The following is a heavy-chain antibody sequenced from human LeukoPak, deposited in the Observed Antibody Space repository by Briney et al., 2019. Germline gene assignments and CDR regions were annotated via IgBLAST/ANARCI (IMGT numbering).Heavy chain of an antibody. D-gene: IGHD3-10*01. V-gene: IGHV1-18*01. CDR1: GYTLTELS. CDR2: ISAYNGNT. Sequence: ASVKVSCKVSGYTLTELSIHWVRQAPGKGLEWMGWISAYNGNTNYAQKLQGRVTMTTDTSTSTAYMELRSLRSDDTAVYYCARASRVIASYYYYYGMDVWGQGTTVTVSS. CDR3: ARASRVIASYYYYYGMDV. J-gene: IGHJ6*02.